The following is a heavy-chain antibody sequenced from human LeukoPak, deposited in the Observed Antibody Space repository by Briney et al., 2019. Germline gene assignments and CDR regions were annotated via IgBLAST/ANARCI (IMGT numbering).Heavy chain of an antibody. J-gene: IGHJ5*02. D-gene: IGHD2-21*02. Sequence: SETLSLTCTVSGGSISSYYWSWIRQPPGKGLEWIGYIYKSESSNYNPSLKSRVTISVDTSKDQFSLKLSSVTAADTAVYYCARLETSVTEHNWFDPWGQGTLVTVSS. CDR3: ARLETSVTEHNWFDP. V-gene: IGHV4-59*08. CDR1: GGSISSYY. CDR2: IYKSESS.